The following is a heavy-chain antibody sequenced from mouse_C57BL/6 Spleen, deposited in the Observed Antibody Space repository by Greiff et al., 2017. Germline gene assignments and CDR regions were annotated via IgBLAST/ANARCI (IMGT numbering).Heavy chain of an antibody. CDR2: INPNYGTT. D-gene: IGHD1-1*01. Sequence: VQLKESGPELVKPGASVKISCKASGYSFTDYNLNWVKQSNGKSLEWIGVINPNYGTTSYNQKFKGKATLTVDQSSSTAYMQLNSLTSEDSAVYYCEREDYYGSSLYAMDYWGQGTSVTVSS. V-gene: IGHV1-39*01. J-gene: IGHJ4*01. CDR1: GYSFTDYN. CDR3: EREDYYGSSLYAMDY.